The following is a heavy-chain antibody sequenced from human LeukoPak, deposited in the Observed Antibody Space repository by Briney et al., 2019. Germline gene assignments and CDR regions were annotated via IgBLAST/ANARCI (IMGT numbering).Heavy chain of an antibody. CDR1: GFTFTSYV. Sequence: PGGSLRLSCAASGFTFTSYVVSWVRQAPGKGLEWVSAISRSGGSTYYADSVKGRFTISRDNSKNTLYLQMNSLRADDTAVYYCAKRGPAGAGKSPDYFDYWGQGTLVTVSS. D-gene: IGHD6-19*01. CDR3: AKRGPAGAGKSPDYFDY. CDR2: ISRSGGST. V-gene: IGHV3-23*01. J-gene: IGHJ4*02.